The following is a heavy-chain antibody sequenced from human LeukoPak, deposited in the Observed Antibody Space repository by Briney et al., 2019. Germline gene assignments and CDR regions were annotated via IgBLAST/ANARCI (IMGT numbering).Heavy chain of an antibody. CDR3: ARTLIVPESYFDY. CDR1: GYTFTSYG. CDR2: IIPIFGTA. Sequence: SVKVSCKASGYTFTSYGISWVRQAPGQGLEWMGGIIPIFGTANYAQKFQGRVTITADKSTSTAYMELSSLRSEDTAVYYCARTLIVPESYFDYWGQGTLVTVSS. J-gene: IGHJ4*02. D-gene: IGHD2-15*01. V-gene: IGHV1-69*06.